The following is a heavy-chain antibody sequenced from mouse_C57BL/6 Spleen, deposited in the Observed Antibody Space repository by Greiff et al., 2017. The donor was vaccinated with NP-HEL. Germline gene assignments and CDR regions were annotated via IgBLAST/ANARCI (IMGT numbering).Heavy chain of an antibody. J-gene: IGHJ1*03. CDR3: ARGGYHWYFDV. Sequence: QVQLQQPGAELVKPGASVKLSCKASGYTFTSYWMQWVKQRPGQGLEWIGEIDPSDSYTNYNQKFKGKATLTVDTSSSPAYMQLSSLTSEDSAVYYCARGGYHWYFDVWGTGTTVTVSS. V-gene: IGHV1-50*01. CDR2: IDPSDSYT. D-gene: IGHD2-2*01. CDR1: GYTFTSYW.